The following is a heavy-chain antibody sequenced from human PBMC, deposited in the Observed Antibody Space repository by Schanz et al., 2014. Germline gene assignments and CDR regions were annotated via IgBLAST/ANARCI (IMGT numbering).Heavy chain of an antibody. CDR1: GFTFSSYA. Sequence: VQLVQSGGGLVQPGGSLRLSCAASGFTFSSYAMSWVRQAPGKGLEWVSAISGGGGTIYYADSVKGRFTISRDNAKNSLYLEMNSLRAEDTALYYCARDRRNADLDYWGQGTLVTVSS. CDR3: ARDRRNADLDY. J-gene: IGHJ4*02. D-gene: IGHD1-1*01. CDR2: ISGGGGTI. V-gene: IGHV3-23*04.